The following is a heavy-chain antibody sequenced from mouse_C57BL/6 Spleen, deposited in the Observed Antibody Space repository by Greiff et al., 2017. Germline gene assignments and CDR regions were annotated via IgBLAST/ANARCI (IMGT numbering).Heavy chain of an antibody. Sequence: EVMLVESGGGLVKPGGSLKLSCAASGFTFSSYAMSWVRQTPEKRLEWVATISDGGSYTYYPDNVKGRFTISRDNAKNNLYLQMSHLKSEDTAMYYCARLYGSSPYYFDYWGQGTTLTVSS. J-gene: IGHJ2*01. V-gene: IGHV5-4*03. D-gene: IGHD1-1*01. CDR1: GFTFSSYA. CDR2: ISDGGSYT. CDR3: ARLYGSSPYYFDY.